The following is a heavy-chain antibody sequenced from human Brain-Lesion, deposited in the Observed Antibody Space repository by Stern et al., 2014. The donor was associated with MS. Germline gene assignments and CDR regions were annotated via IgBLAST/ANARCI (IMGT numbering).Heavy chain of an antibody. CDR2: IYQRGSA. D-gene: IGHD3-10*01. CDR1: GASISNTQW. CDR3: ARDPRRGGLSGYYHGMDV. V-gene: IGHV4-4*02. J-gene: IGHJ6*02. Sequence: VQLVESGPGLVKPSGTLSLTCAVSGASISNTQWWTWVRQSPGKGLEWIGEIYQRGSANYNPSLRSRVTISWDRSKKSFSLKLNSVTAADTAVYYCARDPRRGGLSGYYHGMDVWGQGTTVTVSS.